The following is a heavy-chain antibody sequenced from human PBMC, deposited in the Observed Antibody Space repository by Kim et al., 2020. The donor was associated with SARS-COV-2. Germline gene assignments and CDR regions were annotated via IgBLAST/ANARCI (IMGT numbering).Heavy chain of an antibody. J-gene: IGHJ3*02. CDR2: IRSKAYGGTT. Sequence: GGSLRLSCTASGFTFGDYAMSWFRQAPGKGLEWVGFIRSKAYGGTTEYAASVKGRFTISRDDSKSIAYLQMNSLKTEDTAVYYCTRDWRTMVRGVIRDAFDIWGQGTMVTVSS. CDR1: GFTFGDYA. D-gene: IGHD3-10*01. V-gene: IGHV3-49*03. CDR3: TRDWRTMVRGVIRDAFDI.